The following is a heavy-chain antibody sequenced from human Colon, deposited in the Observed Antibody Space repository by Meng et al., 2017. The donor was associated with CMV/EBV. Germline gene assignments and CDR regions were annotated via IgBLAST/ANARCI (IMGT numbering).Heavy chain of an antibody. Sequence: GESLKISCGASGFIFDDYGINWVRQVPGKGLEWISFINWDGGLTRYAESVKGRFTISRDNAKNSVYLQMNNLRPEDTALYYCARDVFRGEAFDVWGQGTMVTVSS. D-gene: IGHD3-3*01. V-gene: IGHV3-20*04. CDR2: INWDGGLT. J-gene: IGHJ3*01. CDR3: ARDVFRGEAFDV. CDR1: GFIFDDYG.